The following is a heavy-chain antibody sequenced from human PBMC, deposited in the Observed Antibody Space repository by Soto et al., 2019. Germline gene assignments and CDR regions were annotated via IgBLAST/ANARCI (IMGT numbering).Heavy chain of an antibody. Sequence: GGSLRLSGAASRFTFSNYCIQWVRQAPGKGLEWVAVISHDGTVKYYADSVKGRFTISRDNFQNTLDLQMDSLRAEDTAVYYCAKERDTRSSSCFDSWGQGTLVPFSS. D-gene: IGHD5-18*01. CDR1: RFTFSNYC. J-gene: IGHJ4*02. V-gene: IGHV3-30*18. CDR3: AKERDTRSSSCFDS. CDR2: ISHDGTVK.